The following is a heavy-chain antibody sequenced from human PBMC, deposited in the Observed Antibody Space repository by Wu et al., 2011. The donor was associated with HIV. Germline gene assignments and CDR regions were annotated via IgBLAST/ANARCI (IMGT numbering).Heavy chain of an antibody. J-gene: IGHJ4*01. CDR1: GGTFSSYA. CDR2: ISGYNGDT. V-gene: IGHV1-18*01. Sequence: QVQLVQSGAEVKKPGSSVKVSCKASGGTFSSYAISWVRQAPGQGLEWMGWISGYNGDTNYVQKLKGRVTMTTDTSTNTAYMELRSLTSDDTAVYFCARESIYRYCTGTTCYPDYWGQGTLVTVSS. D-gene: IGHD2-2*01. CDR3: ARESIYRYCTGTTCYPDY.